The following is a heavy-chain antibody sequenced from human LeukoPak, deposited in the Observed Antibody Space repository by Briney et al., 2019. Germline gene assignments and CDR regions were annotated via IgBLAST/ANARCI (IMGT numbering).Heavy chain of an antibody. Sequence: SETLSLTCTVSGDSISSSDRYWAWIRQPPGKGLEWIGSLYYGGNTYYNPSLNGRLTIYVDTSKNQLSLTLRSVTAADAALYFCARRAKSRAFDIWGQGTMVTVSS. CDR2: LYYGGNT. CDR3: ARRAKSRAFDI. V-gene: IGHV4-39*01. D-gene: IGHD3-10*01. J-gene: IGHJ3*02. CDR1: GDSISSSDRY.